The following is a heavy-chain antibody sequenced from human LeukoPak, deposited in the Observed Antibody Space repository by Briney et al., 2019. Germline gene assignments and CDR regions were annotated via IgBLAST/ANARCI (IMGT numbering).Heavy chain of an antibody. J-gene: IGHJ3*01. CDR1: GDSISNNY. V-gene: IGHV4-59*07. Sequence: PSDTLSLPCTVSGDSISNNYWGWIRQPPGKGLEWIAYLYYTWSTYHNPSLQSRVSISADTSKKQVSLNMPSVTAGDTAIYYCARMEEYRLHATMAFDFWGRGTAVTVSA. CDR3: ARMEEYRLHATMAFDF. CDR2: LYYTWST. D-gene: IGHD2-2*01.